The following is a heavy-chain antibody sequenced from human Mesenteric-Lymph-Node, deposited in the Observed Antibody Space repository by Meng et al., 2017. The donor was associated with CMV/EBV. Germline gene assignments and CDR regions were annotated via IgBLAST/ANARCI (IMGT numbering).Heavy chain of an antibody. J-gene: IGHJ3*02. CDR2: ISGSGGST. V-gene: IGHV3-23*01. D-gene: IGHD3-3*01. CDR3: AKYRMITIFGVVTVDAFDI. Sequence: GEALKTPCAGSGFNFSRYAMSWVRQASGKGLEWVLAISGSGGSTYYAGSVKGRFTISRDNSKNTLYLQMHSLRAEDTAVYYCAKYRMITIFGVVTVDAFDIWGQGTMVTVSS. CDR1: GFNFSRYA.